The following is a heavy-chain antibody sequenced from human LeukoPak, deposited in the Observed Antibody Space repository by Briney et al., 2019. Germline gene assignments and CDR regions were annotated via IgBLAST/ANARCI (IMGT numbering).Heavy chain of an antibody. CDR2: ISSSSSTI. CDR3: ARDVSSSYSEFDY. CDR1: GFTFSSYS. D-gene: IGHD6-6*01. Sequence: PGGSLRLSCAASGFTFSSYSMNWVRQAPGKGLEWVSYISSSSSTIYYADSVKGRFTISRDNAKNSLYLQMNSLRAEDTAVYYCARDVSSSYSEFDYWGQGTLVTVSS. J-gene: IGHJ4*02. V-gene: IGHV3-48*01.